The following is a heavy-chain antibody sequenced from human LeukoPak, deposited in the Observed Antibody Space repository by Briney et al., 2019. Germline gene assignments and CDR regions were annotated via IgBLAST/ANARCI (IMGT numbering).Heavy chain of an antibody. J-gene: IGHJ4*02. CDR2: ITSSGGDT. CDR3: ARDSLRDYYDSSGYRSRSDY. V-gene: IGHV3-21*04. D-gene: IGHD3-22*01. CDR1: GFTFSTFA. Sequence: PGGSLRLSCAASGFTFSTFAMSWVRQAPGKGLEWVSTITSSGGDTYYADSVKGRFTISRDNAKNSLYLQMNSLRAEDTAVYYCARDSLRDYYDSSGYRSRSDYWGQGTLVTVSS.